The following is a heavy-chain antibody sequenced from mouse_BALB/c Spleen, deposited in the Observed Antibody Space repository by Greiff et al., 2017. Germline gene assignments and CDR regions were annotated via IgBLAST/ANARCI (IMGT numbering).Heavy chain of an antibody. Sequence: VQLQQSGAELVKPGASVKLSCTASGFNIKDTYMHWVKQRPEQGLEWIGRIDPANGNTKYDPKFQGKATITADTSSNTAYLQLSSLTSEDTAVYYCASLRLRDFDVWGAGTTVTVSS. CDR3: ASLRLRDFDV. CDR2: IDPANGNT. V-gene: IGHV14-3*02. CDR1: GFNIKDTY. J-gene: IGHJ1*01. D-gene: IGHD1-2*01.